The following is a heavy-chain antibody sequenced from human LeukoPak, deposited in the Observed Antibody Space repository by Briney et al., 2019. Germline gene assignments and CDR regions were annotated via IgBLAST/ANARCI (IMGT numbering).Heavy chain of an antibody. V-gene: IGHV3-21*01. CDR3: ARGDCSGGSCYPRLYYYYGMDV. CDR1: GFTFSSYS. CDR2: ISSSSSYI. Sequence: GGSLRLSCAASGFTFSSYSMNWARQAPGKGLEWVSSISSSSSYIYYADSVKGRFTISRDNAKNSLYLQMNSLRAEDTAVYYCARGDCSGGSCYPRLYYYYGMDVWGQGTTVTVSS. D-gene: IGHD2-15*01. J-gene: IGHJ6*02.